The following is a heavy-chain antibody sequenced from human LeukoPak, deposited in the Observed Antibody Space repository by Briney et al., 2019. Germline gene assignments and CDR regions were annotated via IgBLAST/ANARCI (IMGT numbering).Heavy chain of an antibody. Sequence: GSLRLSCAASGFTFSSYWMSWLRQPPGKGLEWIGEINHSGSTNNNPSLKSRVTVLVDASKNQFSLQLSSVTAADSAVYYCARSRAGNDFLSAFYAFDIWGQGTMVTVSS. J-gene: IGHJ3*02. D-gene: IGHD3-3*01. CDR1: GFTFSSYW. V-gene: IGHV4-34*01. CDR3: ARSRAGNDFLSAFYAFDI. CDR2: INHSGST.